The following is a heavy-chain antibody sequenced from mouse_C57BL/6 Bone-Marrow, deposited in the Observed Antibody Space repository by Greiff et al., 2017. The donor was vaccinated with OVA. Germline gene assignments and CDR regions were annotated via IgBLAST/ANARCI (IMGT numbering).Heavy chain of an antibody. V-gene: IGHV6-3*01. CDR2: IRLKSDNYAT. Sequence: EVKLMESGGGLVQPGGSMKLSCVASGFTFSNYWMNWVRQSPEKGLEWVAQIRLKSDNYATHYAESVKGRFTISRDDSKSSVYLQMNNLRAEDTGIYYCTGRSRWLLMDYWGQGTSVTVSS. J-gene: IGHJ4*01. CDR1: GFTFSNYW. D-gene: IGHD2-3*01. CDR3: TGRSRWLLMDY.